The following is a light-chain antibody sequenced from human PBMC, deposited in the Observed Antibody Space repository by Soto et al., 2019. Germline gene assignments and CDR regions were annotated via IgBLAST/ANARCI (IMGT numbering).Light chain of an antibody. J-gene: IGLJ1*01. V-gene: IGLV2-8*01. CDR1: SSDVGGYDY. CDR2: EVT. CDR3: SSYTGGNPSYV. Sequence: SALTQPPSASWSPGQSVTIACTGTSSDVGGYDYVSWYQQHPGKAPKLMIYEVTIRPSGVSDRFSGSKSGNTASLTVSGLQAEDEADYYCSSYTGGNPSYVFGTGTKVTVL.